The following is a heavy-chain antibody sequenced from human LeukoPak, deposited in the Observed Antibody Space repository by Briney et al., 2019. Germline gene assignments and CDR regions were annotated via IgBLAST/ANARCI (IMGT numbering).Heavy chain of an antibody. Sequence: AGGSLRLSCAASGFTFSSYEMNWVRQAPGKGLEWVSYISSSGSTIYYADSVKGRFTISRDNAKNSLYLQMNSLRAEDTAVYYCARDLLVVAAPTDYWGQGTLVTVSS. J-gene: IGHJ4*02. CDR3: ARDLLVVAAPTDY. D-gene: IGHD2-15*01. CDR1: GFTFSSYE. CDR2: ISSSGSTI. V-gene: IGHV3-48*03.